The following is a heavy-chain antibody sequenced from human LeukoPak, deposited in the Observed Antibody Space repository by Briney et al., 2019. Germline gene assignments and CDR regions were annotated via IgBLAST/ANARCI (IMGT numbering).Heavy chain of an antibody. CDR2: ISGSGGST. J-gene: IGHJ3*02. V-gene: IGHV3-23*01. Sequence: GGSLRLSCAASGFTFSSYAMSWVRQAPGKGLEWVSAISGSGGSTYYADSVKGRFTISRDNPKNTLYLQMNSLRAEDTAVYYCARGHRYFDWLLSRVLQQDAFDIWGQGTMVTVSS. CDR1: GFTFSSYA. CDR3: ARGHRYFDWLLSRVLQQDAFDI. D-gene: IGHD3-9*01.